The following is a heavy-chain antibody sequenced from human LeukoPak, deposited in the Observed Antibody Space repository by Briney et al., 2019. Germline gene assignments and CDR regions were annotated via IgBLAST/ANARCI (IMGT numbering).Heavy chain of an antibody. CDR3: ARAFGVYAITH. D-gene: IGHD2-8*01. CDR2: IYSGGST. J-gene: IGHJ4*02. Sequence: GGSLTLSCAASGFTVSSNYMSWVRQAPGKGLEWVSVIYSGGSTYYADSVKGRFTISRDNSKNTLYLQMNSLRAEDTAVYYCARAFGVYAITHWGQGTLVTVSS. V-gene: IGHV3-53*01. CDR1: GFTVSSNY.